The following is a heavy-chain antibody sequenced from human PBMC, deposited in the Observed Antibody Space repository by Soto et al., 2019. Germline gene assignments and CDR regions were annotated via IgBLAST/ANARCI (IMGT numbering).Heavy chain of an antibody. CDR3: VKYHIAYCSSTSCYNAFDI. V-gene: IGHV3-9*01. CDR1: GFTFDDYA. Sequence: SLRLSCAASGFTFDDYAMHWVRQAPGKGLEWVSGISWNSGSIGYADSVKGRFTISRDNAKNSLYLQMNSLRAEDTSLYYCVKYHIAYCSSTSCYNAFDIWGQGTMVTVSS. J-gene: IGHJ3*02. CDR2: ISWNSGSI. D-gene: IGHD2-2*02.